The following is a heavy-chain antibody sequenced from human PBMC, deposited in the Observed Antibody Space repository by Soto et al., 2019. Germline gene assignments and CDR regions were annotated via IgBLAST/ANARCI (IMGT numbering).Heavy chain of an antibody. V-gene: IGHV3-23*01. D-gene: IGHD3-10*01. CDR3: AKALNRDFSDFDY. CDR2: ISDSGGST. J-gene: IGHJ4*02. Sequence: GGSLRLSCAASGFTFSSNAMTWVRQAPGKGLEWVSAISDSGGSTYYADSMKGRFTISRDNSKNTLYLQMNSLRAEDTVVYYCAKALNRDFSDFDYWGQGTLVTVSS. CDR1: GFTFSSNA.